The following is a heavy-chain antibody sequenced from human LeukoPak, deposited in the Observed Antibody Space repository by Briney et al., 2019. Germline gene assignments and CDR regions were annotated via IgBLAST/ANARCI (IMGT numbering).Heavy chain of an antibody. Sequence: GGSLRLSCAASGFTFDTSTMNWVRQAPGKGLEWVSSISSTSSYIYYADSVRGRFTISRDNAKNSLYLQMNSLRAEDSAVYYCARGTYTTSPRNPKYYFDYWGQGTLVTVSS. V-gene: IGHV3-21*01. CDR3: ARGTYTTSPRNPKYYFDY. CDR1: GFTFDTST. D-gene: IGHD2/OR15-2a*01. J-gene: IGHJ4*02. CDR2: ISSTSSYI.